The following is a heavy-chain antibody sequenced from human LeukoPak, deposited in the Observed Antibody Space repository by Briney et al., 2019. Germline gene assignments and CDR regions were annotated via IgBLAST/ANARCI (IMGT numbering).Heavy chain of an antibody. V-gene: IGHV4-61*02. CDR1: GVSISSGSYY. Sequence: SQTLSLTCTVSGVSISSGSYYWVWIRQPPGKGLEWIGRIYTTGSTNYNPSFRSRVTISVDTSKNQFSLKLSSVTAADTAVYYCARECYYDRSGYREYWGQGTLVTVSS. CDR2: IYTTGST. CDR3: ARECYYDRSGYREY. J-gene: IGHJ4*02. D-gene: IGHD3-22*01.